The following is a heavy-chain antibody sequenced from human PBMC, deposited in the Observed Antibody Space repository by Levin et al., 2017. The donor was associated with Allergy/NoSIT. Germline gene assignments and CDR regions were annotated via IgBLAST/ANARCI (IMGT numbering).Heavy chain of an antibody. CDR1: GFNFRSFW. CDR2: INQDGSEQ. CDR3: AREEGWRYYYGMDV. Sequence: QSGGSLRLSCSASGFNFRSFWMSWVRQVPGRGLEWVANINQDGSEQYYVDSVRGRFTISRDNAKNSVYLELNSLRGEDTSVYYCAREEGWRYYYGMDVWGQGTTVTVSS. J-gene: IGHJ6*02. V-gene: IGHV3-7*01. D-gene: IGHD3-10*01.